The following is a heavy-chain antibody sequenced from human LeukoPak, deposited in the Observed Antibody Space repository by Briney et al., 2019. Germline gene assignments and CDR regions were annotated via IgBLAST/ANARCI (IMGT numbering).Heavy chain of an antibody. CDR2: IRGSGGST. D-gene: IGHD3-3*01. CDR1: GFTFSSYA. V-gene: IGHV3-23*01. Sequence: GGSLRLSCAASGFTFSSYAMSWVRQAPGTGLEWVSVIRGSGGSTYYADSVKGRFTISRDNSKHTLYLQMNSLRADDTAVYYCERAHDFWSGGGYWGQGTLVTVSS. J-gene: IGHJ4*02. CDR3: ERAHDFWSGGGY.